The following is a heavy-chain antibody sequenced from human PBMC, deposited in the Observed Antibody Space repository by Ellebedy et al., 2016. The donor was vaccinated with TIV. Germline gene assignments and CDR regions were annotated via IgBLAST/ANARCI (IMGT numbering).Heavy chain of an antibody. J-gene: IGHJ4*02. CDR2: INPSGGST. CDR3: AREQAEGRRSDY. D-gene: IGHD1-14*01. Sequence: AASVKVSCKASGYTFIGYYMHWVRQAPGQGLEWMGLINPSGGSTDYAQKFQGRVTMTRDTSTSTVYMELSSLRSEDTAVYYWAREQAEGRRSDYWGQGTRVTVSS. V-gene: IGHV1-46*01. CDR1: GYTFIGYY.